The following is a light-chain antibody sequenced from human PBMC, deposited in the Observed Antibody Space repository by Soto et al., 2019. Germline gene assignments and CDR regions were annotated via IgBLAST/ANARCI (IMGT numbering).Light chain of an antibody. CDR1: SSDIGGYNC. V-gene: IGLV2-14*03. J-gene: IGLJ2*01. Sequence: QSALTQPASVSGSPGQSITISCTGTSSDIGGYNCVSWYQQHPGKAPTLMIYDVSNRPSGVSERFSGSKSGNTASLTISGLQAEDEADYYCSSYASSTTLVLFGGGTKLTVL. CDR3: SSYASSTTLVL. CDR2: DVS.